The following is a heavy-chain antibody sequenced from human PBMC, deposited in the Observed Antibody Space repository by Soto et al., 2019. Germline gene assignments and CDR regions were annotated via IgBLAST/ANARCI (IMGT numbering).Heavy chain of an antibody. J-gene: IGHJ4*02. CDR1: GGSVSSSHYY. CDR3: ARVGGYSGYGQFDF. D-gene: IGHD5-12*01. Sequence: SETLSLTCTVSGGSVSSSHYYWSWIRQPPGKGLEWIGYIYHTGNTNYSPSLKSRLAISVDTSRNQFSLKLTSVTAADTAVYYCARVGGYSGYGQFDFWGQGTLVTVSS. CDR2: IYHTGNT. V-gene: IGHV4-61*01.